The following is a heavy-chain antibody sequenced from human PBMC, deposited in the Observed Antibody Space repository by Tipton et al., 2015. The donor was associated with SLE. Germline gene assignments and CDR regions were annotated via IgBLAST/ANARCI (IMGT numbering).Heavy chain of an antibody. V-gene: IGHV4-38-2*01. D-gene: IGHD3-10*01. Sequence: TLSLTCAVSGYSISSGYYWGWIRQPPGKGLEWIGSIYHSGSTYYNPSLKSRVTISVDTSKNQFSLKLSPVTAADTAVYYCARHRGYTQPRLDYWGQGTLVTVSS. CDR1: GYSISSGYY. CDR2: IYHSGST. CDR3: ARHRGYTQPRLDY. J-gene: IGHJ4*02.